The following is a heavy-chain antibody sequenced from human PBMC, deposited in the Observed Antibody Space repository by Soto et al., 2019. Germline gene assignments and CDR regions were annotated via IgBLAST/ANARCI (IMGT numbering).Heavy chain of an antibody. V-gene: IGHV4-39*01. J-gene: IGHJ4*02. CDR2: IYYSGST. D-gene: IGHD6-6*01. CDR3: ARPGIAARLLPDY. Sequence: PSETLSLTCTVSGGSISSSSYYWGWIRQPPGKGLEWIGSIYYSGSTYYNPSLKSRVTISVDTSKNQFSLELSSVTAAVTAVYYCARPGIAARLLPDYWGQGTLVTVSS. CDR1: GGSISSSSYY.